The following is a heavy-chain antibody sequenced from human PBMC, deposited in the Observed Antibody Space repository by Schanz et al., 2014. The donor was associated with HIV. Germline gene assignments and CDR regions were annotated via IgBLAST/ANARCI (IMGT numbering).Heavy chain of an antibody. V-gene: IGHV3-NL1*01. CDR2: INWNGDTT. Sequence: QVQLVESGGGVVQPGRSLRLSCAASGFTFSSYGMHWVRQAPGKGLEWVAVINWNGDTTYYADSVKGRFTISRDISKSTLYLQMNSLRAEDTAMYYCARDFGVTISTSGPPRNYYAMDVWGQGTTVTVSS. D-gene: IGHD3-3*01. J-gene: IGHJ6*02. CDR3: ARDFGVTISTSGPPRNYYAMDV. CDR1: GFTFSSYG.